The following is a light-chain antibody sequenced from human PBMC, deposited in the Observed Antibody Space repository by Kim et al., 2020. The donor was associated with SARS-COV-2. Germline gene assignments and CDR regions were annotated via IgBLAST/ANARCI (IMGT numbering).Light chain of an antibody. CDR2: AAS. Sequence: SSAVGDRVTSTCRSSQGISSYLAWYQQKPGKAPKVLIYAASTLQSGVPSRFSGSGSGTDFTLTISSLQPEDSATFYCQQLNSDPFTFGQGTKLEI. V-gene: IGKV1-9*01. CDR3: QQLNSDPFT. J-gene: IGKJ2*01. CDR1: QGISSY.